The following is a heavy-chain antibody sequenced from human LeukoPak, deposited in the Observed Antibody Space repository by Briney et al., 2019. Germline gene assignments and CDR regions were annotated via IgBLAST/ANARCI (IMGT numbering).Heavy chain of an antibody. V-gene: IGHV3-30*02. J-gene: IGHJ4*02. CDR3: AIIPLGGRFDY. CDR2: IRSDGSNT. Sequence: GGSLRLSCATSGFSFSDFDMQWVRQAPGQGREWVAFIRSDGSNTYYGDSVKGRFTISRDNSKKILHLQMNSLRPGDTALYYCAIIPLGGRFDYWGQGTLVIVSS. D-gene: IGHD3-10*01. CDR1: GFSFSDFD.